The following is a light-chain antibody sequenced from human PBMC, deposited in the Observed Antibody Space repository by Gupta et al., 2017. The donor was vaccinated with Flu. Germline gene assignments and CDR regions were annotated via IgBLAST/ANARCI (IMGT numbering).Light chain of an antibody. Sequence: VTISCTGTNSDYVSWYQQHPGKAPRLIIYDVSERPSGVPDRFSGSKPGNTASLTISGLQAREGADYNCCPHPFTFFALGPGTEVTV. CDR3: CPHPFTFFA. J-gene: IGLJ1*01. V-gene: IGLV2-11*03. CDR1: NSDY. CDR2: DVS.